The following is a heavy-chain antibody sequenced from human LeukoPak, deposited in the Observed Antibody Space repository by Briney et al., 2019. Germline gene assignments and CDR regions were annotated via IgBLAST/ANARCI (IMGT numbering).Heavy chain of an antibody. CDR3: ARPSNYYDSSGYLVGDAFDI. D-gene: IGHD3-22*01. Sequence: GESLKISCKGSGYSFTDYWIGWVRHVPGKGLEWMGIIYPGDSDTRYSPSFQGQVTISADKSISTAYLQWSSLKASDTAMYYCARPSNYYDSSGYLVGDAFDIWGQGTMVTVSS. V-gene: IGHV5-51*01. CDR2: IYPGDSDT. CDR1: GYSFTDYW. J-gene: IGHJ3*02.